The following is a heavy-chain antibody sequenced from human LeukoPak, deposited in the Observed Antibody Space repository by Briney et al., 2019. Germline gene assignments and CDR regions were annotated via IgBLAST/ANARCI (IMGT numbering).Heavy chain of an antibody. CDR2: IKQDGGEK. Sequence: GGSLRLSCVASGFTFSNYWMSWVRQAPGKGLEWVANIKQDGGEKNYVDSVKGRFTISRDNAKNSLYLQMNSLRAEDTAVYYCVRDSPFGYCWGQGTLVTVSS. J-gene: IGHJ4*02. CDR3: VRDSPFGYC. V-gene: IGHV3-7*01. D-gene: IGHD3-10*01. CDR1: GFTFSNYW.